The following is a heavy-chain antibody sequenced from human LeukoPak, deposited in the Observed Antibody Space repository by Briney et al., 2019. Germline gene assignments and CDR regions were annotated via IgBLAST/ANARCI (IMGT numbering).Heavy chain of an antibody. V-gene: IGHV3-23*01. CDR2: ISGNGGVT. J-gene: IGHJ4*02. CDR3: AKALSSSWSRGRYFDY. CDR1: GFTFSSFA. Sequence: PGGSLRLSCAASGFTFSSFAMSWVRQAPGKGLEWVSAISGNGGVTYYADSVKGRFTISRDNSKNTLYLQMNSLRVGDTAVYYCAKALSSSWSRGRYFDYWGQGTLVTVSS. D-gene: IGHD6-13*01.